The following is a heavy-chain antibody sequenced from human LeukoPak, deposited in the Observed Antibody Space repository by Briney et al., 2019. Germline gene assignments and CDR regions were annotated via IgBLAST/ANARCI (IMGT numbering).Heavy chain of an antibody. Sequence: GGSLRLSCAASGFTVSSNYMSWVRQAPGKGLEWVSVIYSGGSTYYADSVKGRFTISRDNSKNTLYLQMNSLRAEDTAVYYCARDPSGTYWWDPFDIWGQGTMVTVSS. V-gene: IGHV3-66*01. CDR1: GFTVSSNY. CDR3: ARDPSGTYWWDPFDI. CDR2: IYSGGST. J-gene: IGHJ3*02. D-gene: IGHD1-26*01.